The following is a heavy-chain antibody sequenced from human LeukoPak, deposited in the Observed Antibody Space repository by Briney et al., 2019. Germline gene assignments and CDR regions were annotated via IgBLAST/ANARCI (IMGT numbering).Heavy chain of an antibody. CDR1: GFTFSSYA. Sequence: GGSLRLSCAASGFTFSSYAMSWVRQAPGKGLEWVSAISGSGGSTYYADSVKGRFTISRDNSKNTLCLQMNSLRAEDTAVYYCAKGTKVLYSSSWYGYWGQGTLVTVSS. J-gene: IGHJ4*02. V-gene: IGHV3-23*01. CDR2: ISGSGGST. D-gene: IGHD6-13*01. CDR3: AKGTKVLYSSSWYGY.